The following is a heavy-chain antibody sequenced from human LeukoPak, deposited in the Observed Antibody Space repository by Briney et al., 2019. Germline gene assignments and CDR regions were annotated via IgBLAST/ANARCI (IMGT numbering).Heavy chain of an antibody. Sequence: GSLRLSCAASGFTFTSYAMSWVRQPPGKGLELMGEISHCGSTNYSPSHKKRVNISIDFSNNKFSLQLRSLSAADTPIYYCACSDSCYVFEYWGQGTLVTVSS. D-gene: IGHD5-12*01. CDR1: GFTFTSYA. J-gene: IGHJ4*02. CDR2: ISHCGST. CDR3: ACSDSCYVFEY. V-gene: IGHV4-34*08.